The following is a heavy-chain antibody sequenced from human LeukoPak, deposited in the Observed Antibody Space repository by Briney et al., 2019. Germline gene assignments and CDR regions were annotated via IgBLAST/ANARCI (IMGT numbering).Heavy chain of an antibody. D-gene: IGHD3-10*01. Sequence: PGGSLRLSCAASGFTFGNYFMNWFRQAPGKGLEWVSVMSGSGEEIHYADSVEGRFTISRDNSKNILSLQMNSLRVEDRAVYFCAHYGQRLPEYWGQGVLVTVS. CDR3: AHYGQRLPEY. V-gene: IGHV3-23*01. CDR1: GFTFGNYF. J-gene: IGHJ4*02. CDR2: MSGSGEEI.